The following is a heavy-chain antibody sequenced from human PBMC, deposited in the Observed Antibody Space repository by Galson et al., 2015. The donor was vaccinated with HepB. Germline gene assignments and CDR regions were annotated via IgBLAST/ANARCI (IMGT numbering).Heavy chain of an antibody. CDR2: IKSKTDGGTT. CDR3: TTTDRVMITFGGVIVIPHGDNAFDI. J-gene: IGHJ3*02. V-gene: IGHV3-15*01. CDR1: GFTFSNAW. D-gene: IGHD3-16*02. Sequence: SLRLSCAASGFTFSNAWMSWVRQAPGKGLEWVGRIKSKTDGGTTDYAAPVKGRFTISRDDSKNTLYLQMNSLKTEDTAVYYCTTTDRVMITFGGVIVIPHGDNAFDIWGQGTMVTVSS.